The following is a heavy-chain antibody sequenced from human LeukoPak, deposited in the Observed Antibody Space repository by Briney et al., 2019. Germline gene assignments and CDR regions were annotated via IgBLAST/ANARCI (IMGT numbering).Heavy chain of an antibody. V-gene: IGHV4-30-4*01. CDR3: AGRKPYYFDY. CDR1: GGSISSGDYY. J-gene: IGHJ4*02. CDR2: IYYSGST. Sequence: SETLSLTCTVSGGSISSGDYYWSWIRQPPGKGLEWIVYIYYSGSTYYNPSLKSRVTISVDTSKNQFSLKLSSVTAADTAVYYCAGRKPYYFDYWGQGTLVTVSP. D-gene: IGHD1-14*01.